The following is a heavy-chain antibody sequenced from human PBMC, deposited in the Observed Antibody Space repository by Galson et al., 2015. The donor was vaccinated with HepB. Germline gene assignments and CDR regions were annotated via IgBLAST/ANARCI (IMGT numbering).Heavy chain of an antibody. CDR3: ARESGRGGGLIG. CDR1: GFTFSNFA. CDR2: ISYDGSNK. J-gene: IGHJ4*02. Sequence: SLRLSCAASGFTFSNFAMHWVRQAPGKGLEWVAVISYDGSNKYYADSVKGRFTISRDNPKNTLYLQMNSLRAEDTAVYYCARESGRGGGLIGWGQGTLVTVSS. V-gene: IGHV3-30-3*01. D-gene: IGHD2-15*01.